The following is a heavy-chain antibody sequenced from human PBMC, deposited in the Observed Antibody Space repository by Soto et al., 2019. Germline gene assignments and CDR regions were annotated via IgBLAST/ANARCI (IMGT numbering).Heavy chain of an antibody. D-gene: IGHD6-19*01. Sequence: EVLLVESGGGLVQPGGSLRLSCAASGFTFSSYEMKWVRQAPGEGLEWVSYISSSGSTIYYADSVKGRFTISRDNAKNSLYLQMNSLRAEDTAVYYCARLYSSGWIDAFDIWGQGTMVTVSS. CDR1: GFTFSSYE. CDR3: ARLYSSGWIDAFDI. CDR2: ISSSGSTI. J-gene: IGHJ3*02. V-gene: IGHV3-48*03.